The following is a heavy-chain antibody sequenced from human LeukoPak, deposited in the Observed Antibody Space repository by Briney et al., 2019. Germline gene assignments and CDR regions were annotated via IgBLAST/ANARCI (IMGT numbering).Heavy chain of an antibody. J-gene: IGHJ3*02. CDR3: ARGQPGGFDI. CDR1: GFTFSRYD. V-gene: IGHV3-13*01. Sequence: PGGSLRLSCAASGFTFSRYDMHWVRQTTGKGLEWVSRIGSAGDTNYAGSVKGRFTISRENAKNSFYLQMNSLRAGDTAVYYCARGQPGGFDIWGQGTMVTVSS. D-gene: IGHD1-14*01. CDR2: IGSAGDT.